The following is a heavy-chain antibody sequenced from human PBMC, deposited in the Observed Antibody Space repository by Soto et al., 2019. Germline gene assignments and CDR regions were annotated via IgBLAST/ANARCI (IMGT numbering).Heavy chain of an antibody. V-gene: IGHV3-33*01. D-gene: IGHD2-15*01. CDR1: GFTFSSYG. J-gene: IGHJ4*02. CDR2: IWYDGSNK. Sequence: GGSLRLSCAASGFTFSSYGMHWVRQAPGKGLEWVAVIWYDGSNKYYADSVKGRFTISRDNSKNTLYLQMNSLRAEDTAVYYCARDRAARMGGFDYWGQGTLVTVSS. CDR3: ARDRAARMGGFDY.